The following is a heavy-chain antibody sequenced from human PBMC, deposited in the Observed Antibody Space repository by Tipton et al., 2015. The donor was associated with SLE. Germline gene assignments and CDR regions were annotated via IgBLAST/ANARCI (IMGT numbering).Heavy chain of an antibody. CDR3: ARGPLSQGEGYFQH. CDR2: ISWNSGSI. Sequence: SLRLSCAASGFTFDDYAMHWVRQAPGKGLEWVSGISWNSGSIGYADSVKGRFTISRDNAKNSLYLQMNNLRAEDTAVYYCARGPLSQGEGYFQHWGQGTLVTVSS. V-gene: IGHV3-9*01. CDR1: GFTFDDYA. J-gene: IGHJ1*01.